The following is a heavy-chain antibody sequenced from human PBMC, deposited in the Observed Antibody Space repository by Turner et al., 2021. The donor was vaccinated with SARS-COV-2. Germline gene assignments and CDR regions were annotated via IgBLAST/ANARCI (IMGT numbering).Heavy chain of an antibody. Sequence: QVLLEQSGGGVVQPGGSLDPPCVASGFSFNDYGMHWARQTPDKGLEWVAAIWPDGNNKYYVESVRGRFSISRDNSKNTIDLQMNSLRVDDTAVYYCARDSNVMTSYGDLWGQGTLVTVSS. J-gene: IGHJ4*02. CDR1: GFSFNDYG. CDR3: ARDSNVMTSYGDL. CDR2: IWPDGNNK. V-gene: IGHV3-33*01. D-gene: IGHD3-22*01.